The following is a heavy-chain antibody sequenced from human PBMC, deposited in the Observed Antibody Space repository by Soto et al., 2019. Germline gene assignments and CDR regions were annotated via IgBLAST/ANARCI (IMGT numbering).Heavy chain of an antibody. CDR3: ARGALGFDP. CDR2: IGTAGDT. J-gene: IGHJ5*02. D-gene: IGHD6-6*01. Sequence: EVQLVESEGGLVQPGGSLRLSCAASGFSFSNYDIHWVRQATGKGLEWVSGIGTAGDTYYAGSVKGRFTISRENAKNSLYLQMNSLRAGDTAVYYCARGALGFDPWGQGTLVAVSS. CDR1: GFSFSNYD. V-gene: IGHV3-13*04.